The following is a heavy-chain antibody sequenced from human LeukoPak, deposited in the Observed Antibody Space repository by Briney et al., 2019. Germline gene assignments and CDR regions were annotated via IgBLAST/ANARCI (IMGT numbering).Heavy chain of an antibody. V-gene: IGHV3-23*01. Sequence: GGSLRLSCAASGFTFSSYATSWVRQAPGKGLEWVSSIGGSGGSTYYADSVKGRFTISRDNSKNTLYLQMNSLRAEDTAVYYCAKNRGSSITSCFDYWGQGTLVTVSS. CDR3: AKNRGSSITSCFDY. J-gene: IGHJ4*02. CDR2: IGGSGGST. D-gene: IGHD2-2*01. CDR1: GFTFSSYA.